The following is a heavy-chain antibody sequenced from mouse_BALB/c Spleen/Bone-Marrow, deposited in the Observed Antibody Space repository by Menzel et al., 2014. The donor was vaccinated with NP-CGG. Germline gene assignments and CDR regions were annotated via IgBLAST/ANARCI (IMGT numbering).Heavy chain of an antibody. CDR2: IRNKANGYTT. CDR1: GFTFTDYY. CDR3: ARDENVGLYWYFDV. J-gene: IGHJ1*01. Sequence: EVKLMESGGGSVQPGGSLRLSCATSGFTFTDYYMSWVRQPPGKALEWLGFIRNKANGYTTEYSASVKGRFTISRDNSQRILYLQMNTLRAEDSATYYCARDENVGLYWYFDVWGAGTTVIVSS. V-gene: IGHV7-3*02.